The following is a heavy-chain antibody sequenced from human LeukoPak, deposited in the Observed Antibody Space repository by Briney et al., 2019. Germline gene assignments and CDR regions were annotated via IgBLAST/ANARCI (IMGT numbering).Heavy chain of an antibody. J-gene: IGHJ4*02. V-gene: IGHV1-2*02. CDR3: ASPRSSGYYSGDYFDY. CDR1: GYTFTVYY. D-gene: IGHD3-22*01. Sequence: ASVTVSFKASGYTFTVYYMHWVRQAPGQGLEWMGWINPNSGGTNYAQKFQGRVTMTRDTSISTAYMELSRLRSDDTAVYYCASPRSSGYYSGDYFDYWGQGTLVTVSS. CDR2: INPNSGGT.